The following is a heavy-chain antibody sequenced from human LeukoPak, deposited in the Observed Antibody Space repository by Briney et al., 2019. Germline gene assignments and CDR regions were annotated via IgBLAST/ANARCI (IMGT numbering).Heavy chain of an antibody. D-gene: IGHD2-15*01. J-gene: IGHJ4*02. CDR2: ISGSGGST. CDR1: GFTFSSYA. CDR3: AKGGCSGGSCYSIY. V-gene: IGHV3-23*01. Sequence: GGSLRLSCAASGFTFSSYAMSWVRKAPGKGLEWVSAISGSGGSTYYADSVKGRFTISRDNSKNTLYLQMNSLRAEDTAVYYCAKGGCSGGSCYSIYWGQGTLVTVSS.